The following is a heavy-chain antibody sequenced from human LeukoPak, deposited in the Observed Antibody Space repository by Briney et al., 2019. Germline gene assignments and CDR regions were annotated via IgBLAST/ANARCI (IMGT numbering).Heavy chain of an antibody. Sequence: SETLTLTCTASGGSISSYYWSWIRQSPGKGLEWIGYIYYSGSTNFNPSLKSRVTISVDTSKNQFSLKLSSVTAADTAVYYCARASSGWYNWFDPWGQGTLVTVSS. CDR1: GGSISSYY. CDR3: ARASSGWYNWFDP. V-gene: IGHV4-59*01. D-gene: IGHD6-19*01. J-gene: IGHJ5*02. CDR2: IYYSGST.